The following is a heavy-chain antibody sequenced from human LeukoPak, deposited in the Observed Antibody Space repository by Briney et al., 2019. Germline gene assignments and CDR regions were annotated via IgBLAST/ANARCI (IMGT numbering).Heavy chain of an antibody. CDR3: AKDYDYVWGSYREYYFDY. CDR2: LYSGGSI. Sequence: GGSLRLSCAASGFTVSNHYMSWVRQAPGKGLEWVSVLYSGGSIYYADSVKGRFTISRDNSKNTLYLQMNSLRAEDTAVYYCAKDYDYVWGSYREYYFDYWGQGTLVTVSS. CDR1: GFTVSNHY. V-gene: IGHV3-53*01. D-gene: IGHD3-16*02. J-gene: IGHJ4*02.